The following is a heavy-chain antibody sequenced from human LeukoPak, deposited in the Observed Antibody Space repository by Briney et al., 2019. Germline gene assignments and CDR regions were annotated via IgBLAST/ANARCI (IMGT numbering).Heavy chain of an antibody. CDR2: INSDGRST. CDR3: ARGAHSSGWGFDL. J-gene: IGHJ2*01. V-gene: IGHV3-74*01. CDR1: GFTFSNYW. Sequence: PGGSLRLSCAASGFTFSNYWMHWVRQAPGKGLVWVSRINSDGRSTTYADSVKGLFTISRDNAKNTLYLQMNSLKAEDAAVYFCARGAHSSGWGFDLWGRGAVVTVSS. D-gene: IGHD6-19*01.